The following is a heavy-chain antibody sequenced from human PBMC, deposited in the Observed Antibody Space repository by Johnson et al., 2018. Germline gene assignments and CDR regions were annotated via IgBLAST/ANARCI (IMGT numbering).Heavy chain of an antibody. CDR1: GFTFSRYT. CDR2: ISSNSAYI. CDR3: ARDGEELATITRYFHH. J-gene: IGHJ1*01. D-gene: IGHD5-24*01. V-gene: IGHV3-21*01. Sequence: VQLQESGGGLVKPGGSLRLSCAASGFTFSRYTMNWVRQAPGKGLEWVSSISSNSAYIYYADSVKGRFTISRDNAKNSLYLQMNSQRAEDTAVYYCARDGEELATITRYFHHWGQGTLVTGSS.